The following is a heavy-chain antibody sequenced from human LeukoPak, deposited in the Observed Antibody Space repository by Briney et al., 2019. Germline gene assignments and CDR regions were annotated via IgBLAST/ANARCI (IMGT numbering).Heavy chain of an antibody. V-gene: IGHV1-69*05. J-gene: IGHJ4*02. CDR3: ARESPGSGSCYNEGFDY. Sequence: ASVKVSCKASGGTFSSYAISWVRQAPGQGLEWMGRIIPIFGTANYAQKFQGRVTITTDESTSTAYMELSSLRSEDTAVYHCARESPGSGSCYNEGFDYWGQGTLVTVSS. CDR1: GGTFSSYA. CDR2: IIPIFGTA. D-gene: IGHD3-10*01.